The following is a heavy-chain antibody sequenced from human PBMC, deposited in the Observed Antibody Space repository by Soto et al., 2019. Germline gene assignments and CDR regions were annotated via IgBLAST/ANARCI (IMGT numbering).Heavy chain of an antibody. J-gene: IGHJ4*02. D-gene: IGHD1-1*01. CDR1: GGTFSSYA. Sequence: QVQLVQSGAEVKKPGSSVKVSCKASGGTFSSYAISWVRQAPGQGLEWMGGIIHIFGTANYAHKFQGRVTITADKSTSTAYMELSSLRSEDTAVYYCASGGNWNRNYYFDYWGQGTLVTVSS. V-gene: IGHV1-69*06. CDR3: ASGGNWNRNYYFDY. CDR2: IIHIFGTA.